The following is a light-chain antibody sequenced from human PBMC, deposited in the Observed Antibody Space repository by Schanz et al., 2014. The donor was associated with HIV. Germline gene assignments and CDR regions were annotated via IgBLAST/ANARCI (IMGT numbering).Light chain of an antibody. CDR3: QQYGNSPRT. CDR1: QSVSSSY. CDR2: GAS. V-gene: IGKV3-20*01. J-gene: IGKJ1*01. Sequence: EIVLTQSPGTLSLSPGERATLSCRASQSVSSSYLAWYQQKPGQAPRLLIYGASSRATGIPDRFSGSGSGTEFTLTISSLQSEDFAVYYCQQYGNSPRTFGQGTKVEI.